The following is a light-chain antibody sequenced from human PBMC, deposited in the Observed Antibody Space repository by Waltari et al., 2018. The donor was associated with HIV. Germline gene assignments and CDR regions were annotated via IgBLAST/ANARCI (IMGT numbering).Light chain of an antibody. CDR2: KVS. CDR3: MQDTHWPFP. V-gene: IGKV2-30*01. CDR1: EDLVASNGNSY. Sequence: DIVMTQAPLSLPVTLGQPASIPCRSSEDLVASNGNSYLNWFLLRPGQAPRRLFFKVSNRDSGVPARFSASGSGTEFTLKLRSVDAEDVGIYFCMQDTHWPFPFGPGTTLDI. J-gene: IGKJ3*01.